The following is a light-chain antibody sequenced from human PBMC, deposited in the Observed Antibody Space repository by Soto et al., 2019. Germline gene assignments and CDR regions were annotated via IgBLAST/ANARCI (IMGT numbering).Light chain of an antibody. CDR1: SSDVGGYNY. CDR2: DVS. V-gene: IGLV2-14*01. J-gene: IGLJ1*01. Sequence: QSVLTQPASVSGSPGQSITISCTGTSSDVGGYNYVSWYQQHPGKAPKLMIYDVSNRPSGVSNRFSGSKSGNTASLTISGLQAEDEADYYCSSYTSSLLGVFGTGTKLPS. CDR3: SSYTSSLLGV.